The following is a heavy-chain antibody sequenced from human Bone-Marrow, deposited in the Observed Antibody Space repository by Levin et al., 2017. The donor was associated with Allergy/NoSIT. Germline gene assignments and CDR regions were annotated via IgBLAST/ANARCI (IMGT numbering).Heavy chain of an antibody. CDR2: ISSSGSTI. V-gene: IGHV3-11*01. CDR1: GFTFSDYY. D-gene: IGHD3-16*01. J-gene: IGHJ4*02. Sequence: GESLKISCAASGFTFSDYYMSWIRQAPGKGLEWVSYISSSGSTIYYADSVKGRFTISRDNAKNSLYLQMNSLRAEDTAVYYCARDVPYLVEYDYVWGRTITQRYFDYWGQGTLVTVSS. CDR3: ARDVPYLVEYDYVWGRTITQRYFDY.